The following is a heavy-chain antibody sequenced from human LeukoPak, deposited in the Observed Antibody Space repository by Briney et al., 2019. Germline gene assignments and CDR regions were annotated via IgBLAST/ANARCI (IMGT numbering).Heavy chain of an antibody. CDR3: TRARSGALDS. Sequence: PGGSLRLSCTASGFTLSSYYMHWVRHTPGKGLVWVSGINSDESSTNYADSVKGRFTISRDNAKNTLYLQMTSLRAEDTAVYYCTRARSGALDSWGQGTLVTVSS. CDR1: GFTLSSYY. J-gene: IGHJ4*02. V-gene: IGHV3-74*01. D-gene: IGHD3-10*01. CDR2: INSDESST.